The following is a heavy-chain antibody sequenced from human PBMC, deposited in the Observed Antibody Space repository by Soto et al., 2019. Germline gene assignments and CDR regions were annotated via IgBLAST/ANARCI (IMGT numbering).Heavy chain of an antibody. CDR1: GYTFTSYA. V-gene: IGHV1-3*01. D-gene: IGHD3-10*01. CDR2: INAGNGNT. CDR3: ARDHPNYYGSGSYYYYYYGMDV. J-gene: IGHJ6*02. Sequence: QVPLVQSGAEVKKPGASVKVSCKASGYTFTSYAMHWVRQAPGQRLEWMGWINAGNGNTKYSQKFQGRVTITRDTSASTAYMELSSLRSEDTAVYYCARDHPNYYGSGSYYYYYYGMDVWGQGTTVTVSS.